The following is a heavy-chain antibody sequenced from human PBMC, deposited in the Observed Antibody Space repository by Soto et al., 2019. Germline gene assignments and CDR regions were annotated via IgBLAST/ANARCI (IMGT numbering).Heavy chain of an antibody. CDR1: GYTFTNYV. CDR2: INAGDDNT. V-gene: IGHV1-3*01. Sequence: ASVKVSCKASGYTFTNYVMHWVRQAPGQRLEWMGSINAGDDNTKYSQKFQGRVTITTDTSASTAYMELSSLRSEDTAVYYCAKESGYPLDYWGQGTLVTVSS. J-gene: IGHJ4*02. D-gene: IGHD3-22*01. CDR3: AKESGYPLDY.